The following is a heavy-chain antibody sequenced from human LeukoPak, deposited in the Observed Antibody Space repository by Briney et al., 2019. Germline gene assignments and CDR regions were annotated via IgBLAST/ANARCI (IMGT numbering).Heavy chain of an antibody. V-gene: IGHV5-51*01. D-gene: IGHD6-19*01. J-gene: IGHJ4*02. CDR1: GYSFTSYW. CDR2: IYPGDSDT. Sequence: GESLKISCKCSGYSFTSYWIGWVRQMPGKGLEWMGIIYPGDSDTRYSPSFQGQVTISADKSISTAYLQWSSLKASDTAMYYCARLEREDSSGWYYFDYWGQGTLVTVSS. CDR3: ARLEREDSSGWYYFDY.